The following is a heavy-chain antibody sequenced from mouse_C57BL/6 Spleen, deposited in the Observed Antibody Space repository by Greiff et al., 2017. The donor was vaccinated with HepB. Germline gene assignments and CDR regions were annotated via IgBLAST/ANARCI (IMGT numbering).Heavy chain of an antibody. D-gene: IGHD2-5*01. V-gene: IGHV3-6*01. CDR2: ISYDGSN. CDR3: SRLYYSNYFYYLDS. J-gene: IGHJ2*01. Sequence: VQLQQSGPGLVKPSQSLSLTCSVTGYSITSGYYWNWIRQFPGNKLEWMGYISYDGSNNYNPSLKNRISITRDTSKNPFFLKLNSVTTEDTATYYCSRLYYSNYFYYLDSWGQGTTLTVSS. CDR1: GYSITSGYY.